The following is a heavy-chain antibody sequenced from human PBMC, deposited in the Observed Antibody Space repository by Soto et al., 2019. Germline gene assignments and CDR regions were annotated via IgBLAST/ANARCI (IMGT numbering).Heavy chain of an antibody. Sequence: QVQLQQWGAGLLKPSETLTLTCSVYGGSFSGYYWSWIRQSPVKGLEWIGLVNLCRNTNYSPPVKSRATISIDVSKNQFSLSLTSLTAADSAVYFCARTMTSVTTVGMDVWGQGTTVTVSS. J-gene: IGHJ6*02. CDR1: GGSFSGYY. CDR2: VNLCRNT. V-gene: IGHV4-34*02. CDR3: ARTMTSVTTVGMDV. D-gene: IGHD4-4*01.